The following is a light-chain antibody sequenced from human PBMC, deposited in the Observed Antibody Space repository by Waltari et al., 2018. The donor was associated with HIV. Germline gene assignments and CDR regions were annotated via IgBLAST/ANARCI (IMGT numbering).Light chain of an antibody. Sequence: QSALTQPPSVSGAPGQRVTIACTGNSPNIGAGYVVHWYQHRPGTAPHLLVYRDINRPSGVPDRFSGSKSGTSASLVITGLQAEDEADYYCQSYDSSLRASVFGGGTKLTVL. V-gene: IGLV1-40*01. J-gene: IGLJ2*01. CDR3: QSYDSSLRASV. CDR1: SPNIGAGYV. CDR2: RDI.